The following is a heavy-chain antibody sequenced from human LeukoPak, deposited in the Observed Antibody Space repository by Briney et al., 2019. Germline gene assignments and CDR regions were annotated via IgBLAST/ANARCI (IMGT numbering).Heavy chain of an antibody. Sequence: GGSLRLSCAASGFTFSSYAMSWVRQAPGKGLERVSVISASGENTHYTDSVKGRLTISRDNSKNTLFLQMNSLRAEDTAVYYCAKGGGIAAAGIPVDYWGQGTLVTVSS. D-gene: IGHD6-13*01. CDR2: ISASGENT. J-gene: IGHJ4*02. CDR3: AKGGGIAAAGIPVDY. CDR1: GFTFSSYA. V-gene: IGHV3-23*01.